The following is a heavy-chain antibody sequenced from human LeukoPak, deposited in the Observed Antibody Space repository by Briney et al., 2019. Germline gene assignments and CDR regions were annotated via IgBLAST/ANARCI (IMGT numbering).Heavy chain of an antibody. V-gene: IGHV1-2*06. CDR1: GYTFTDYY. CDR3: PSPSYFGGNYDSSGHNDY. Sequence: ASVKVSCKASGYTFTDYYMHWVRQAPGQGLEWMGRINPNTGGTNYAQKFQGRATMTRDTSISTAYMELRRLRSDDTPVYYCPSPSYFGGNYDSSGHNDYWGQGTLVTVSS. D-gene: IGHD3-22*01. CDR2: INPNTGGT. J-gene: IGHJ4*02.